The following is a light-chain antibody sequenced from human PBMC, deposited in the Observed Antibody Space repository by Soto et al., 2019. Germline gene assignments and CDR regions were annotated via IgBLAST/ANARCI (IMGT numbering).Light chain of an antibody. CDR3: QQSYSTPWT. J-gene: IGKJ1*01. CDR2: AAS. Sequence: DIQMTQSPSSLSASAGARVTIPCQAGQDIRDSLNWYQQKPGKAPKLLIYAASSLQSGVPSRFSGSGSGTDFTLNISSLQPEDFATYYCQQSYSTPWTFGQGTKVEI. CDR1: QDIRDS. V-gene: IGKV1-39*01.